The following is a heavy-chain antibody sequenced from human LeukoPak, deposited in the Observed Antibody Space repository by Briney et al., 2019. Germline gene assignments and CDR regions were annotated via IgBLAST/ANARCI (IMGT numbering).Heavy chain of an antibody. Sequence: QPGGSLRLSCAASGFTFSSYWMHWVRQAPGKGLVWVSRINSDGSSTSYADSAKGRFTISRDNAKNTLYLQMNSLRAEDTAVYYCARASGSYLYYFDYWGQGTLVTVSS. CDR1: GFTFSSYW. D-gene: IGHD1-26*01. J-gene: IGHJ4*02. V-gene: IGHV3-74*01. CDR2: INSDGSST. CDR3: ARASGSYLYYFDY.